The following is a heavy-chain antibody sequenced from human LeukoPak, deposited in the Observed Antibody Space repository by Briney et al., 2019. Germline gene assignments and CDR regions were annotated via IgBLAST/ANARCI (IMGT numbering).Heavy chain of an antibody. J-gene: IGHJ4*02. CDR1: GGSISSSSYY. CDR3: ARGMSSSWPGRVDY. Sequence: SETLSLTCTVSGGSISSSSYYWGWIRQPPGKGLEWIGSIYYSGSTYYNPSLKSRVTISVDTSKNQFSLKLSSVTAADTAVYYCARGMSSSWPGRVDYWGQGTLVTVSS. V-gene: IGHV4-39*07. D-gene: IGHD6-13*01. CDR2: IYYSGST.